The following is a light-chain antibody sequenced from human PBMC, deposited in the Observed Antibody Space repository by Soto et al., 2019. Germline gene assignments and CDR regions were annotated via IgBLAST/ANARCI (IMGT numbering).Light chain of an antibody. J-gene: IGLJ1*01. Sequence: QSVLTQPASVSGSPGQSITIACTGTSSDVGGYNYVSWYQQHPGKAPKLLIYDVSNRPSGGSNRFSGSKSGNTASLTISGLQAEDEADYYCSSYTSSSTRNVFGTGTKLTVL. CDR3: SSYTSSSTRNV. V-gene: IGLV2-14*01. CDR2: DVS. CDR1: SSDVGGYNY.